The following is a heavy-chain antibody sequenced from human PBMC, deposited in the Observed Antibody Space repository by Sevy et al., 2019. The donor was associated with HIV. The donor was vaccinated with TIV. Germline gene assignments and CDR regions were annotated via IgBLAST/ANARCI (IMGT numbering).Heavy chain of an antibody. D-gene: IGHD3-16*01. Sequence: GGSLRLSCAASGLTLTTTGMSWVRQAPGKGLEWVAGVTSDDTTYYADSVRDRFTVSRENSKNTLYLQLNSLRADDTAVFYCAGGDTTMITDLDYWGQGTLVTVSS. CDR3: AGGDTTMITDLDY. CDR1: GLTLTTTG. CDR2: VTSDDTT. J-gene: IGHJ4*02. V-gene: IGHV3-23*01.